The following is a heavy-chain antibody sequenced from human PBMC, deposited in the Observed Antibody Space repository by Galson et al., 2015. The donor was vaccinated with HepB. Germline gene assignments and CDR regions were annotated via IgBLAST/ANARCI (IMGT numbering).Heavy chain of an antibody. Sequence: SLRLSCAASGFSFSSYWMTWVRQAPGKGLEWVANIKQDGSEKYYVDSVKGRFTISRDNAKNSLYLQMNSLRAEDTAVYYCARSELRSGSTSWNYWGQGTLVTVSS. CDR3: ARSELRSGSTSWNY. CDR1: GFSFSSYW. J-gene: IGHJ4*02. D-gene: IGHD2-2*01. CDR2: IKQDGSEK. V-gene: IGHV3-7*01.